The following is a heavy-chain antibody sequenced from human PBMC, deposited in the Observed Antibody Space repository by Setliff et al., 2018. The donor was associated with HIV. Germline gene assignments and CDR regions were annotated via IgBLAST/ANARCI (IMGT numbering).Heavy chain of an antibody. V-gene: IGHV1-2*02. CDR3: ARLFYDYWSGFYSGDY. J-gene: IGHJ4*02. D-gene: IGHD3-3*01. Sequence: GALVKVSCKASGYTFTVYYLHWLRQAPGQGLEWMGWMNPNSGGTNYAQKFQGRVTMTRDTSINTAFMELNSLRSDDTAVYYCARLFYDYWSGFYSGDYWGQGTLVTVSS. CDR2: MNPNSGGT. CDR1: GYTFTVYY.